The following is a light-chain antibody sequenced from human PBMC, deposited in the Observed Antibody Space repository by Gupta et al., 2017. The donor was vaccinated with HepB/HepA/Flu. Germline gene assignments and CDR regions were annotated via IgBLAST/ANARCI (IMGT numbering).Light chain of an antibody. J-gene: IGLJ2*01. Sequence: QAGLTQPPSVSKGLRQTATLTCTGNSNNVGNQGAAWLQQHQVHPPKLLSYKNNNRPSGISERFSASRSGNTASLTITGLQPEDEADYYCSAWDSSRSAQVFGGGTKLTVL. CDR2: KNN. CDR3: SAWDSSRSAQV. CDR1: SNNVGNQG. V-gene: IGLV10-54*04.